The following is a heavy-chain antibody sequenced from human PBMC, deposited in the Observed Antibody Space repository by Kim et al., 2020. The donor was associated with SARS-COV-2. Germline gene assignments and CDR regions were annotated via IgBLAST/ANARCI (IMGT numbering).Heavy chain of an antibody. V-gene: IGHV4-34*01. CDR3: ARGPIPSGHSDY. D-gene: IGHD3-22*01. J-gene: IGHJ4*02. Sequence: TYNPSVKTRATLSVDPSKTQFSLKLTSVTAADTAMYYCARGPIPSGHSDYWGQGTLVAVSS.